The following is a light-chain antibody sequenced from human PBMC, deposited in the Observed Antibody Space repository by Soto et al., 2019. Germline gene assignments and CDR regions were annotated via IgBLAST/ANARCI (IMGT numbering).Light chain of an antibody. V-gene: IGLV2-14*03. J-gene: IGLJ1*01. CDR1: SSDVGGYDY. Sequence: QSVLTQPASVSGSPGQSITISCTGTSSDVGGYDYVSWYQHHPGKAPKLMIYDVSNRPSGVSNRFSGSKSGNTASLTISGLQAEDEADYYCNSYAGTSTPYIFGTGSKVTV. CDR2: DVS. CDR3: NSYAGTSTPYI.